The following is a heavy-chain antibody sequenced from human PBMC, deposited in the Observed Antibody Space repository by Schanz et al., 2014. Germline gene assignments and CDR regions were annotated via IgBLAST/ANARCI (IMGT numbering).Heavy chain of an antibody. J-gene: IGHJ4*02. CDR2: ISDSGTYT. D-gene: IGHD3-22*01. Sequence: VQLVESGGGVVQPGRSLRLSCAASGFVFGDYYMTWIRQAPGKGLEWLSYISDSGTYTNYADSVKGRFTISRDNAKNSLYPQMNSLRAEDTAVYYCARPPHDSSGYYPFDYWGQGTLVTVSS. V-gene: IGHV3-11*05. CDR3: ARPPHDSSGYYPFDY. CDR1: GFVFGDYY.